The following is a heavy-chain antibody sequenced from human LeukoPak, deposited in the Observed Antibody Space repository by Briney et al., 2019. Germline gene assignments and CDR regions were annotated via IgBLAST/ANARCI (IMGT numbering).Heavy chain of an antibody. D-gene: IGHD6-6*01. V-gene: IGHV4-34*01. Sequence: SETLSLTCAVYGGSFSGYYWSWIRQPPGKGLEWIGEINHSGSTNYNPSLKSRVTISVDTSKNQFSLKLSSVTAADTAVYYCARGGLPIAARGSDFDYWGQGTLVTVSS. CDR3: ARGGLPIAARGSDFDY. CDR2: INHSGST. CDR1: GGSFSGYY. J-gene: IGHJ4*02.